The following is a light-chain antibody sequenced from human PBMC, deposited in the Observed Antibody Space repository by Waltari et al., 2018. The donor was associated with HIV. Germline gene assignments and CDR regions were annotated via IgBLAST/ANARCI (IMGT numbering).Light chain of an antibody. CDR3: QQYYNTPFT. Sequence: DIVMTQSPDSLAVSLGERATINCKSARNVLYDSNNKNYLAWYQQKPGQPPKLLIYWASTRESGVPDRFSGSGSGTDFTLTISSLQAEDVAVYYCQQYYNTPFTFGPGTKVDI. CDR2: WAS. CDR1: RNVLYDSNNKNY. J-gene: IGKJ3*01. V-gene: IGKV4-1*01.